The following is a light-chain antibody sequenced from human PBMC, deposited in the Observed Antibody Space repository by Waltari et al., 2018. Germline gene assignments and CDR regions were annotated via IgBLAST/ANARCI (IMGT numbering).Light chain of an antibody. CDR2: GAS. CDR1: QTISGSW. J-gene: IGKJ4*01. V-gene: IGKV3-20*01. CDR3: QQYDGSSVT. Sequence: EIVLTQSPGSLSLSPGERATLSCRASQTISGSWLTWYQQKPGQAPRLLIYGASSRATAIPDRFSGSWSWTDFPLTISRREPEDFAVYYCQQYDGSSVTFGGGTKVEIK.